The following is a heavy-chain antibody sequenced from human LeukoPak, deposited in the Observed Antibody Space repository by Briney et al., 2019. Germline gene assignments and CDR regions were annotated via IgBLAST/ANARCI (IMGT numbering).Heavy chain of an antibody. J-gene: IGHJ6*03. Sequence: PGGSLRLSCAASGFTFSSYAMNWVRQAPGKGLEWVSYISSSSSTIYYADSVKGRFTISRDNAKNSLYLQMNSLRAEDTAVYYCAREGGTNLWLYYYYYMDVWGRGTTVTVSS. CDR1: GFTFSSYA. CDR3: AREGGTNLWLYYYYYMDV. CDR2: ISSSSSTI. V-gene: IGHV3-48*01. D-gene: IGHD1-1*01.